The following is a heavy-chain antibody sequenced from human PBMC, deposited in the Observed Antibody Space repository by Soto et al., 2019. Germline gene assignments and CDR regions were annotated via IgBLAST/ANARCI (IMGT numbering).Heavy chain of an antibody. J-gene: IGHJ4*02. CDR3: GEINHSGSTNYXQSLKSRVTISIDTSKNQFSLKLSSVTAADTAVYYGARGGVNGDYVGY. D-gene: IGHD1-26*01. V-gene: IGHV4-34*01. Sequence: SETLSLTCAVYGGSFSGYYWSWIRQPPGKGLEWIGGINHSESTIYNPSLQSRATISIDTSKKQYYMNLXXXQPPGKGLEWIGEINHSGSTNYXQSLKSRVTISIDTSKNQFSLKLSSVTAADTAVYYGARGGVNGDYVGYWGQGTMVTVSS. CDR2: INHSEST. CDR1: GGSFSGYY.